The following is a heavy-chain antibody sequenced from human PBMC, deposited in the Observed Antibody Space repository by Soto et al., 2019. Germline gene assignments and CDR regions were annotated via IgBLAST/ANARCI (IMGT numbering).Heavy chain of an antibody. CDR1: GGSISSSSYY. D-gene: IGHD3-22*01. V-gene: IGHV4-39*07. CDR3: ARLGAYYQSLDP. Sequence: PSETLSLTCTVSGGSISSSSYYWGWIRQPPGKGLEWIGSIYYSGSTYYNPSLKSRVTISVDTSKNQFSLKLSSVTAADTAVYYCARLGAYYQSLDPWGQGILVT. CDR2: IYYSGST. J-gene: IGHJ5*02.